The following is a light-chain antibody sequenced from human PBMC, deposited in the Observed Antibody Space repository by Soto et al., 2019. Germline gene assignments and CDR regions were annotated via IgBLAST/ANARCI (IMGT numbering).Light chain of an antibody. CDR3: QQSYSTPIT. Sequence: DIQITQSPSSLSASVGDRVAITCRASQSISGYLNWYQQKPGKAPKVLIYAASNLQSGVPSRFSGSGSGTDFTLTISSLQPEDFATYYCQQSYSTPITFGQGTRLEI. CDR2: AAS. J-gene: IGKJ5*01. V-gene: IGKV1-39*01. CDR1: QSISGY.